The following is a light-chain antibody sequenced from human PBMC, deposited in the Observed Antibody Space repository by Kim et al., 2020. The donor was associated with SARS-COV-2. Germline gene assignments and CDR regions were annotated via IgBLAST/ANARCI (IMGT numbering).Light chain of an antibody. Sequence: PGQAITISCTGTSSDVGGFNSVSWYQQHPGKAPKLMIYDVSNRPSEVSNRFSGSKSGNTASLTISGLQAEDEADYYCSSYTSSRYVFGTGTKVTVL. J-gene: IGLJ1*01. CDR1: SSDVGGFNS. V-gene: IGLV2-14*03. CDR3: SSYTSSRYV. CDR2: DVS.